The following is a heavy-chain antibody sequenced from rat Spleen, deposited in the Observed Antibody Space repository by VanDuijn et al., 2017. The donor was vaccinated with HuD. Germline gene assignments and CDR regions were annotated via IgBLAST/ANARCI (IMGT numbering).Heavy chain of an antibody. Sequence: EVQLVESGGGLVQPGRSLKLSCAASGFTFSDYNMAWVRQAPKKGLEWVASITNTGGSIYYPDSVKGRFTISRDNAQNTLYLQMNSLRSEDTATYYCTRDSVYYGLLRYFDYWGQGVMVTVSS. J-gene: IGHJ2*01. V-gene: IGHV5-20*01. D-gene: IGHD1-6*01. CDR1: GFTFSDYN. CDR3: TRDSVYYGLLRYFDY. CDR2: ITNTGGSI.